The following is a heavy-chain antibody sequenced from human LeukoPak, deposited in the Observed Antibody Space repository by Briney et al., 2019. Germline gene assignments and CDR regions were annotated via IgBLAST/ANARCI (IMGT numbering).Heavy chain of an antibody. CDR2: ISSSSSTI. Sequence: GGSLRLSCAASGFTFSSYSMNWVRQAPGKGLEWVSYISSSSSTIYYADSVKGRFTISRDNAKNSPYLQMNSLRDEDTAVYYCARDSYIAVAGTLVDWFDPWGQGTLVTVSS. D-gene: IGHD6-19*01. V-gene: IGHV3-48*02. J-gene: IGHJ5*02. CDR3: ARDSYIAVAGTLVDWFDP. CDR1: GFTFSSYS.